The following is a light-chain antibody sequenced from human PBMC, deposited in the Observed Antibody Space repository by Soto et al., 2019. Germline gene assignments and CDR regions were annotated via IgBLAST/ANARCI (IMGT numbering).Light chain of an antibody. CDR2: DTF. CDR1: QSVGSD. V-gene: IGKV3D-15*01. Sequence: EIVMTQSPATLSVSAGERATLSCRASQSVGSDLAWYQQKPGQAPRLLIYDTFTRHTGVPTRISGSGSGTEFTLTISSLQPEDFAAYYCQQSHSCPPTFGGGTKVDIK. CDR3: QQSHSCPPT. J-gene: IGKJ4*01.